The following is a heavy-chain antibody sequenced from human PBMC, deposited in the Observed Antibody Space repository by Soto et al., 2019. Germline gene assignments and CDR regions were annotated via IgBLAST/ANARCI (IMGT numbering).Heavy chain of an antibody. D-gene: IGHD5-18*01. Sequence: SETLSLTCTVSGDSISSINNYWSWIRQPPGEGLEWIGFISYSGTTSYSPSLKSRVAISLDTSKNQFSLILNFVTAADTAVYYCARGRGYSYGLDPWGQGTLVTVSS. V-gene: IGHV4-30-4*01. J-gene: IGHJ5*02. CDR1: GDSISSINNY. CDR2: ISYSGTT. CDR3: ARGRGYSYGLDP.